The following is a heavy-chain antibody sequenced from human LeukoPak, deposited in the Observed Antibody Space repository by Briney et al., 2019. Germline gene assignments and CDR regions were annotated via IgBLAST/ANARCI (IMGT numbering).Heavy chain of an antibody. CDR1: GYTFTGYY. CDR2: INPNSGGT. J-gene: IGHJ5*02. Sequence: ASVKVSCKASGYTFTGYYMHWVRQAPGQGLELMGWINPNSGGTNYAQKFQGRVTMTRDTSISTAYMELSRLRSGDTAVYYCARDGSVYYDFWSGLFDPWGQGTLGTVSS. V-gene: IGHV1-2*02. CDR3: ARDGSVYYDFWSGLFDP. D-gene: IGHD3-3*01.